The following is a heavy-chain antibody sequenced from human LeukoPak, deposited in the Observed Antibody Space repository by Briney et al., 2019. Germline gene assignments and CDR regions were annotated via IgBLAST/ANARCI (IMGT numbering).Heavy chain of an antibody. J-gene: IGHJ3*02. D-gene: IGHD3-22*01. CDR3: AKARIVAVITTDAFDM. CDR2: ISGSGDST. Sequence: GGPLRLSCAASGFTFSSYAMSWVRQAPGKGLEWVSGISGSGDSTSYADSVKGRFTSSRDNSKNTLYPQMNSLRAEDTAVYYCAKARIVAVITTDAFDMWGQGTMVTVSS. V-gene: IGHV3-23*01. CDR1: GFTFSSYA.